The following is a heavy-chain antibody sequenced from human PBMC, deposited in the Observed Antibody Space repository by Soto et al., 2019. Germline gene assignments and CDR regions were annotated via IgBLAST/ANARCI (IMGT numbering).Heavy chain of an antibody. J-gene: IGHJ3*02. V-gene: IGHV1-18*01. CDR3: ARGNRIEAFDI. Sequence: RAPVKGSCNASGYTFPSYGISWVRQAPGQGLEWMGWISAYNGNTNYAQNIQGRVTMTTDTSTSTAYMELRSLRSDDTAVYYCARGNRIEAFDIWGQGTMVTVSS. CDR2: ISAYNGNT. D-gene: IGHD2-15*01. CDR1: GYTFPSYG.